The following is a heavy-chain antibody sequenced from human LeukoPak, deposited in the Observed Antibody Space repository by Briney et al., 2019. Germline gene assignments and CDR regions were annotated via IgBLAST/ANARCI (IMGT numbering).Heavy chain of an antibody. CDR3: ARYLTAGGPRLNYYMDV. CDR2: INPNSGGT. V-gene: IGHV1-2*06. J-gene: IGHJ6*03. D-gene: IGHD2-2*01. Sequence: ASVKVSCKASGYTFTGYYMHWVRQAPGQGLEWMGRINPNSGGTNYAQKFQGRVTMTRDTSISTAYMELSRLRSDDTAVYYCARYLTAGGPRLNYYMDVWGKRTTVTVSS. CDR1: GYTFTGYY.